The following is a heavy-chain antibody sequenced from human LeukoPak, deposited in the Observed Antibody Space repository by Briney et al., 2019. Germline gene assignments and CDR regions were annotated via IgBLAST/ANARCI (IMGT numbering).Heavy chain of an antibody. CDR3: ARLLADNWFDP. J-gene: IGHJ5*02. V-gene: IGHV4-59*08. Sequence: SETLSLTCTVSGVSISSYYWSWIRQSPGKGLEWIGYIFYSGSTNYNPSLKSRVTISLDTSKKQISLKVRSVTAADTAIYYCARLLADNWFDPWGQGTLVTVSS. CDR1: GVSISSYY. D-gene: IGHD6-13*01. CDR2: IFYSGST.